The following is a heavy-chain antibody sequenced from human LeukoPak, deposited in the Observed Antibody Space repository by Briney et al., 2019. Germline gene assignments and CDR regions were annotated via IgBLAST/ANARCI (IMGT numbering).Heavy chain of an antibody. D-gene: IGHD6-19*01. Sequence: KPGGSLRLSCAASGFTFSSYSMNWVRQAPGKGLEWVSSISSSSSYIYYADSVKGRFTISRDNAKNSLYLQMNSLRAEDTAVYYCARGAVAVTNLGYWGQGTLVTVSS. CDR2: ISSSSSYI. J-gene: IGHJ4*02. V-gene: IGHV3-21*01. CDR1: GFTFSSYS. CDR3: ARGAVAVTNLGY.